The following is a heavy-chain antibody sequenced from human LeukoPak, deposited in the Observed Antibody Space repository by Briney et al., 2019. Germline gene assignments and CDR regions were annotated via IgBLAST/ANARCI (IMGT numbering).Heavy chain of an antibody. J-gene: IGHJ5*02. V-gene: IGHV4-38-2*02. CDR2: IYYSGST. D-gene: IGHD3-10*01. Sequence: SETLSLTCTVSGYSISSGYYWGWIRQPPGKGLEWIGSIYYSGSTYYNPSLKSRVTISVDTSKNQFSLKLSSVTAADTAVYYCARHEVSRITMVRGVISPWGQGTLVTVSS. CDR1: GYSISSGYY. CDR3: ARHEVSRITMVRGVISP.